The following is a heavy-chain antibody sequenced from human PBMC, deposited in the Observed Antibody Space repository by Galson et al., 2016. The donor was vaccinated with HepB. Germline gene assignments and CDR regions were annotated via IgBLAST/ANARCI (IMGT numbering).Heavy chain of an antibody. D-gene: IGHD1-1*01. CDR3: ARDGRQKLALYYFDY. Sequence: RLSCAASAFTFSNYPMHWVRQAPGKGLEWVAVISSDGNFKYYADSVKGRFTISRDNSKDTLYLQVNSLRAEDTAVYYCARDGRQKLALYYFDYWGQGSLVTVSS. CDR2: ISSDGNFK. V-gene: IGHV3-30-3*01. CDR1: AFTFSNYP. J-gene: IGHJ4*02.